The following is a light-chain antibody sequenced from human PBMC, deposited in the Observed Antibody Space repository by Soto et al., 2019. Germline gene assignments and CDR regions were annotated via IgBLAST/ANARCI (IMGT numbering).Light chain of an antibody. CDR3: QQRTNWPRT. CDR1: QSVSSY. J-gene: IGKJ1*01. Sequence: EIVLTQYPATLSLSPEERATLSCRASQSVSSYLAWYQQKPGQAPRLLIYDASNRATGIPARFSGSGSGTDLPLTISSLEPEDFAVYYRQQRTNWPRTFAQGTKVDIK. V-gene: IGKV3-11*01. CDR2: DAS.